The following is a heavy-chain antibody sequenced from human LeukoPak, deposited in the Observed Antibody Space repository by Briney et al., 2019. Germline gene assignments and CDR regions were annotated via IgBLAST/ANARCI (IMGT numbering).Heavy chain of an antibody. J-gene: IGHJ6*02. V-gene: IGHV3-23*01. Sequence: GGSLRLSCAASGFTFSSYAMSWVRQAPGKGLEWVSAISGSGGSTYYADSVKGRFTISIDNSKNTLYLQMNSLRAEDTAVYYCAKWRGVGFNYYGMDVWGQGTTVTVSS. CDR2: ISGSGGST. D-gene: IGHD1-26*01. CDR1: GFTFSSYA. CDR3: AKWRGVGFNYYGMDV.